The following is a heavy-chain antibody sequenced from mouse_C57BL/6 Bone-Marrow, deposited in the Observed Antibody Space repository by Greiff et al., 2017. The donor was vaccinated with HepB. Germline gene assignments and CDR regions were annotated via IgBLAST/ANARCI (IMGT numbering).Heavy chain of an antibody. V-gene: IGHV10-3*01. CDR3: VRDRTTVVDWYFDV. D-gene: IGHD1-1*01. J-gene: IGHJ1*03. CDR1: GFTFNTYA. CDR2: IRSKSSNYAT. Sequence: EVKVVESGGGLVQPKGSLKLSCAASGFTFNTYAMHWVRQAPGKGLEWVARIRSKSSNYATYYADSVKDRFTISRDDSQSMLYLQMNNLKTEDTAMYYCVRDRTTVVDWYFDVWGTGTTVTVSS.